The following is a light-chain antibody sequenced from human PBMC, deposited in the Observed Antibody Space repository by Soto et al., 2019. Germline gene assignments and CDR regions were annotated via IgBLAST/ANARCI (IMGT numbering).Light chain of an antibody. CDR2: DTF. V-gene: IGKV3-20*01. J-gene: IGKJ5*01. CDR3: QQYDYLIT. CDR1: QSLNSNY. Sequence: EIVLSQAPGTLALSPGERATLSCRASQSLNSNYLAWHQQKPGQAPRLLIYDTFSRATGIPDRFSGSGSGTDFTLTISRLEPEDFAVYFCQQYDYLITFGQGPLLEV.